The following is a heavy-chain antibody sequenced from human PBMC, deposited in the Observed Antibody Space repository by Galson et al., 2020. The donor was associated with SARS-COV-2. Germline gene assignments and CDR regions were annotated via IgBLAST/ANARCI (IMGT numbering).Heavy chain of an antibody. Sequence: GGSLRLSCAASGFVFSVYVMSWVRQAPGKGLEWVSSISSGSGETTYYADSVKGRFTISRDNSKNTLYLQMNSLRGDDTAVYYCAEGGIFGVAKGYGMDVWGQGTTVTVSS. D-gene: IGHD3-3*01. CDR1: GFVFSVYV. CDR2: ISSGSGETT. V-gene: IGHV3-23*01. J-gene: IGHJ6*02. CDR3: AEGGIFGVAKGYGMDV.